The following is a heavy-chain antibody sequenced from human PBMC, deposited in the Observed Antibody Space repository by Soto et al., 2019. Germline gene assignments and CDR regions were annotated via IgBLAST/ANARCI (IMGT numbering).Heavy chain of an antibody. V-gene: IGHV1-2*02. D-gene: IGHD1-26*01. CDR2: VNPKDGDT. Sequence: QVQLVQSGTEVRKPGASVKVSCKTSGYIFTDFFVHWIRQAPGQGLEWLGWVNPKDGDTEYAQKFLGRVSMTRDTSTNAVYMEMTRRTPNDTAVYYCGRIPAPGRPTTTFYWGQGALV. J-gene: IGHJ4*02. CDR1: GYIFTDFF. CDR3: GRIPAPGRPTTTFY.